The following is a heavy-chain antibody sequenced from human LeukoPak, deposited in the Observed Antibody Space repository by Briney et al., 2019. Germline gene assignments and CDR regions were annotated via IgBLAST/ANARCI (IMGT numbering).Heavy chain of an antibody. CDR2: VHYSGST. V-gene: IGHV4-61*01. CDR3: ARGQTGSYYASDY. CDR1: GGSVRSGSYY. Sequence: SETLSLTCTVSGGSVRSGSYYWSWIRQPTGKGLEWIGYVHYSGSTEYNPSLKSRVTISVDTSKNQFTLKLNSVTAADTAVYYCARGQTGSYYASDYWGQGTLVTVSS. J-gene: IGHJ4*02. D-gene: IGHD1-26*01.